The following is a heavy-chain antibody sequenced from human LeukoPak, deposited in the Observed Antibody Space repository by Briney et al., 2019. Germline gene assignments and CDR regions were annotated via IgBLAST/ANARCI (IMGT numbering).Heavy chain of an antibody. V-gene: IGHV4-4*02. D-gene: IGHD1/OR15-1a*01. CDR3: ARQKWEQQGRDYYFNGLDV. CDR2: IYLYGTT. CDR1: IGSISSSKW. Sequence: SETLSLTCSISIGSISSSKWWSWVRQSPVKGLEWIGEIYLYGTTNYNPSFTSRVTMSVDRSRNQFSLKLTSVTAADTAVYYCARQKWEQQGRDYYFNGLDVWGPGTTVIVSS. J-gene: IGHJ6*02.